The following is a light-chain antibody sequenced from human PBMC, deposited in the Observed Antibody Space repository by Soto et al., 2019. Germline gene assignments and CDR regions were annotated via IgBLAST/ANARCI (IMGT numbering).Light chain of an antibody. Sequence: DIQMTQSPSTLSASVGDRVTITCRASQSISSWLAWYQQKPGKAPKLLIYDASSWESGVPSRFSGSGSGTEFTRTISSLQPDDFATYYCQQYNSYLYTFGQGTKLEIK. CDR1: QSISSW. J-gene: IGKJ2*01. V-gene: IGKV1-5*01. CDR3: QQYNSYLYT. CDR2: DAS.